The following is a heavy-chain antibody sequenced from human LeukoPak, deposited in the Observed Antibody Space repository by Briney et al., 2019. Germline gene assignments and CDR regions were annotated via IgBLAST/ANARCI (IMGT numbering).Heavy chain of an antibody. CDR1: GFALSNFA. J-gene: IGHJ4*02. D-gene: IGHD1-7*01. Sequence: GGSLRLSCVASGFALSNFALTWVRQAPGRGLEWVSAIRDDGTWYADSVKGRFTISRDSSKNTLYLQMNSLRAEDTALYYCAKVNWNCGEHSWGQGTLVTVSS. V-gene: IGHV3-23*01. CDR3: AKVNWNCGEHS. CDR2: IRDDGT.